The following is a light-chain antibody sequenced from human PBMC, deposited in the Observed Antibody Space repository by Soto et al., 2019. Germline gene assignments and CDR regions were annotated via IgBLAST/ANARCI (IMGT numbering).Light chain of an antibody. CDR2: GAS. CDR1: QSVSTN. Sequence: EIVMTQSPATLSVSPGESSTLSGRARQSVSTNLVWYQQKPGQAPRLLIYGASTRATGIPARFSGSGSGTEFTLTIHRLQSEDFAVYYCQQYNNWVTFGGGTKVEI. CDR3: QQYNNWVT. V-gene: IGKV3-15*01. J-gene: IGKJ4*02.